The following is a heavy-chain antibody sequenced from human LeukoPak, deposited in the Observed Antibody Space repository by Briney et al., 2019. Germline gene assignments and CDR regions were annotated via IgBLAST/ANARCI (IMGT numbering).Heavy chain of an antibody. Sequence: PGGSLRLSCAASGFTFSDYYMSWIRQAPGKGLEWVSYISHRGSIIYSVDAVKGRFTISRDNAKNSLYLQMNSLRAEDTAIYYCARGVGYCSNTNCYGFGDVWGKGTTVTVSS. D-gene: IGHD2-2*03. CDR1: GFTFSDYY. CDR2: ISHRGSII. V-gene: IGHV3-11*04. J-gene: IGHJ6*04. CDR3: ARGVGYCSNTNCYGFGDV.